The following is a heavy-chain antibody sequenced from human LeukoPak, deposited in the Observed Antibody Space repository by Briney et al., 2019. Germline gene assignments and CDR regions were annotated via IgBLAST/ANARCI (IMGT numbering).Heavy chain of an antibody. CDR3: ARAAYGDCPRH. J-gene: IGHJ4*02. D-gene: IGHD4-17*01. V-gene: IGHV1-46*01. CDR1: GYTFTSYY. CDR2: ISPTSGST. Sequence: ASVTVSCKASGYTFTSYYMHWVRQAPGQGLEWMGIISPTSGSTNYAQKFQGRITMTRDTSASTVYMELSSLRSDDTAMYYCARAAYGDCPRHWGQGTLVTVSS.